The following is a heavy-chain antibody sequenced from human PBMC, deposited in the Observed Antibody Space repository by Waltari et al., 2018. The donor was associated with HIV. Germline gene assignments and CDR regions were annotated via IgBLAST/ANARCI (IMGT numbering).Heavy chain of an antibody. D-gene: IGHD3-22*01. CDR2: IYYSGST. V-gene: IGHV4-59*01. Sequence: QVQLQESGPGLVKPSEPLSLTCSVSGGSISSYYWSWIRQPPGKGLEWIGYIYYSGSTNYNPSLKSRVTISVDTSKNQFSLKLSSVTAADTAVYYCARANYDSSGYYYLNYFDYWGQGTLVTVSS. CDR3: ARANYDSSGYYYLNYFDY. J-gene: IGHJ4*02. CDR1: GGSISSYY.